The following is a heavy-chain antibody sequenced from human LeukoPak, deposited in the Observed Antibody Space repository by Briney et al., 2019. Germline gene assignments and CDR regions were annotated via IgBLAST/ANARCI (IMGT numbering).Heavy chain of an antibody. V-gene: IGHV4-4*07. CDR2: IYSTGST. CDR3: ARDPPTSDY. D-gene: IGHD4-11*01. CDR1: GGSINFYH. Sequence: SETLSLTCTVSGGSINFYHWSWIRQPAGKGLEWIGRIYSTGSTNYSPSLKSRVTISVDTSKNQFSLKLSSVTAADTAVYYCARDPPTSDYWGQGTLVTVSS. J-gene: IGHJ4*02.